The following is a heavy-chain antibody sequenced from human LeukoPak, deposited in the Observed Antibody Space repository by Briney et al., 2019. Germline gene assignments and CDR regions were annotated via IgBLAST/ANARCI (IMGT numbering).Heavy chain of an antibody. CDR2: IYTSGST. CDR1: GGSISSGSYY. Sequence: SETLSLTCTVSGGSISSGSYYWSWIRQPAGKGLEWIGRIYTSGSTNYNPSLKSRVTISVDTSKNQFSLKLSSVTAADTAVYYCARDLYVYMDAWGKGTTVTVSS. V-gene: IGHV4-61*02. D-gene: IGHD3-16*01. CDR3: ARDLYVYMDA. J-gene: IGHJ6*03.